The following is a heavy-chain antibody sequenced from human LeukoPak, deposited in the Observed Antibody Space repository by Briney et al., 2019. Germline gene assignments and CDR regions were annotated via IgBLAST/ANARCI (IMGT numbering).Heavy chain of an antibody. Sequence: PGGSLRLSCAASGFTFSSYEMNWVRQAPGKGLEWVSGISGSSSHTLDADSVRGRFIISRDNTRNTLYLHMNSLRAEDTALYYCAKEGDYSNAAPEWGFDSWGQGTLVTVSS. CDR1: GFTFSSYE. J-gene: IGHJ4*02. D-gene: IGHD4-17*01. CDR3: AKEGDYSNAAPEWGFDS. CDR2: ISGSSSHT. V-gene: IGHV3-23*01.